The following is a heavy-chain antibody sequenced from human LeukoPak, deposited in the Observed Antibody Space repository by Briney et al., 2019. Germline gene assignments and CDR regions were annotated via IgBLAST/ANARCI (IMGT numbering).Heavy chain of an antibody. CDR3: ARDGGYGDLGDY. J-gene: IGHJ4*02. D-gene: IGHD4-17*01. V-gene: IGHV1-18*04. Sequence: ASVKVSCKASGYTFTSYGISWVRQAPGQGLEWMGWISAYNGNTNYAQKLQGRVTMTTGTSTSTAYMELRSLGSDDTAVYYCARDGGYGDLGDYWGQGTLVTVSS. CDR1: GYTFTSYG. CDR2: ISAYNGNT.